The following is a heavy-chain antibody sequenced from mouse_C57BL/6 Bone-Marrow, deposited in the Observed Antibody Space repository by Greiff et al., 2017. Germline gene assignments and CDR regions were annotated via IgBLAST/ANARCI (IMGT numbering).Heavy chain of an antibody. CDR2: IDPSDSYT. J-gene: IGHJ4*01. CDR3: ARDGLSY. Sequence: QVQLQQPGAELVMPGASVKLSCKASGYTFTRYWMHWVKQRPGQGLEWIGEIDPSDSYTNYNQKFKGKSTLTVDKSSSTAYMQLSSLTSEDSAVXYCARDGLSYWGQGTSVTVAS. V-gene: IGHV1-69*01. CDR1: GYTFTRYW. D-gene: IGHD1-1*02.